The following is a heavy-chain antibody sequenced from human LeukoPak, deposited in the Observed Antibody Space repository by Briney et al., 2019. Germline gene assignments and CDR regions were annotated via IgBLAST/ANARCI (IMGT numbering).Heavy chain of an antibody. CDR1: GGSISSSSYY. Sequence: PSETLSLTCTVSGGSISSSSYYWGWIRQPPGKGLEWIGSIYYSGSTYYNPSLKSRVTISVDTSKNRFSLKLSSVTAADTAVYYCARQRPGYYDILSHFDYWGQGTLVTVSS. CDR2: IYYSGST. J-gene: IGHJ4*02. D-gene: IGHD3-9*01. V-gene: IGHV4-39*01. CDR3: ARQRPGYYDILSHFDY.